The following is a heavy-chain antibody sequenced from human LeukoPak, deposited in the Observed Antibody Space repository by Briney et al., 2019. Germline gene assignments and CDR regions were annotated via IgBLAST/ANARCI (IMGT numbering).Heavy chain of an antibody. D-gene: IGHD6-19*01. CDR1: GDSISNYH. J-gene: IGHJ4*02. CDR3: ARRDITSGWSFNY. CDR2: SHSSGRT. V-gene: IGHV4-4*07. Sequence: PSETLSLTCSVSGDSISNYHWSWIRQPAGMGLEWIGQSHSSGRTNYNPPLESRVTVSIDTPENQFSLTIRSVTAADTAIYYCARRDITSGWSFNYWGQGILVTVS.